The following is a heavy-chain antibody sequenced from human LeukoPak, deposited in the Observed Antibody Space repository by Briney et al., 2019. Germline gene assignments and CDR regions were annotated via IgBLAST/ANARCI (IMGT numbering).Heavy chain of an antibody. CDR1: GFIFSTYA. CDR3: AKDWSSGVSGYLISFDF. CDR2: ISSNGGIT. V-gene: IGHV3-23*01. D-gene: IGHD3-22*01. J-gene: IGHJ4*02. Sequence: GGSLILSCAASGFIFSTYAMSWVRQAPGKGLEWVSAISSNGGITYYADSVKGRFTISRDNSKNTLFLQANSLRAEDTAVYYCAKDWSSGVSGYLISFDFWGQGTLVTVSS.